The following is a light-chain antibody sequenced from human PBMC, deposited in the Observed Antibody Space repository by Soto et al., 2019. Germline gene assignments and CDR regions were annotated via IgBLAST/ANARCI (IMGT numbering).Light chain of an antibody. CDR2: DAS. V-gene: IGKV3-11*02. Sequence: EIVLTQSPATLSLSPGERITLSCRASQNIDTYLAWYQQKPGQAPSLLIYDASSRATGLPARFSGSGSGRDFTLTISSLEPEDFAVYYCQQRSNWPRTFGQGTKV. J-gene: IGKJ1*01. CDR1: QNIDTY. CDR3: QQRSNWPRT.